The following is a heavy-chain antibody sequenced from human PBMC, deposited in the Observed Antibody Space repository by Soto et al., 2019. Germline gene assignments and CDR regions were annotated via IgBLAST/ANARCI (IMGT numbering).Heavy chain of an antibody. V-gene: IGHV1-3*01. CDR3: AREFLSDFWSGYYNADY. J-gene: IGHJ4*02. Sequence: QVQLVQSGAEVKKPGASVKVSCKASGYTFTSYAMHWVRQATGQRLEWMGWINAGNGNTKYSQKFQGRVTITRDTAASTGYMELSSLRSEDTAVYYCAREFLSDFWSGYYNADYWGQGTLDTVSS. D-gene: IGHD3-3*01. CDR2: INAGNGNT. CDR1: GYTFTSYA.